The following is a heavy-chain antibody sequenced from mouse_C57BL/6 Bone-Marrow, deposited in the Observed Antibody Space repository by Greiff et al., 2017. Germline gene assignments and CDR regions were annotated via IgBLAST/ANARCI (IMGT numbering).Heavy chain of an antibody. CDR1: GFNIKNTY. CDR2: IDPANGNT. Sequence: EVMLVESVAELVRPGASVKLSCTASGFNIKNTYMHWVKQRPEQGLEWIGRIDPANGNTKYAPKFQGKATITAATSSNTAYLQLSSLTSEDTAIYYCASRTTVVATRWYFDVWGTGTTVTVSS. J-gene: IGHJ1*03. D-gene: IGHD1-1*01. CDR3: ASRTTVVATRWYFDV. V-gene: IGHV14-3*01.